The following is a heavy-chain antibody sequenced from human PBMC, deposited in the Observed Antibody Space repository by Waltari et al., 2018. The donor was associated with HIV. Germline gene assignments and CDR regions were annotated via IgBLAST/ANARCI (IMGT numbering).Heavy chain of an antibody. D-gene: IGHD1-26*01. V-gene: IGHV4-39*01. CDR3: ARHALRVGAAYWNFDL. CDR2: IYYTGRA. Sequence: QLQLQETGPGLVKPSETLSHTCTVSGGSVSSSSYFWGWIRQSPGKGLGWVGRIYYTGRAYYNPSLKSRVTISVDTSKNQFSLKVTSVTAADTAVYYCARHALRVGAAYWNFDLWGRGTLVTVSS. J-gene: IGHJ2*01. CDR1: GGSVSSSSYF.